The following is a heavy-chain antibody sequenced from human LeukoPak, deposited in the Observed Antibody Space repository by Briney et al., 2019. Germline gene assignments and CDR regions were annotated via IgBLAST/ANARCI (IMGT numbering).Heavy chain of an antibody. CDR3: AKDLGGYKWNFDL. Sequence: GGSLRLSCAASGFTVSSSYMSWVRQAPGKGLEWVSLIYSAGSTYYADSVKGRFTISRDKSKNSLYLQMNSLEAEDTAVYYCAKDLGGYKWNFDLWGRGTLVTVSS. D-gene: IGHD5-18*01. V-gene: IGHV3-66*01. CDR2: IYSAGST. CDR1: GFTVSSSY. J-gene: IGHJ2*01.